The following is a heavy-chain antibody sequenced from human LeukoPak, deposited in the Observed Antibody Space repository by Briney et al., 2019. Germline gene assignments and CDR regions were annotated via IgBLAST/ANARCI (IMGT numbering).Heavy chain of an antibody. CDR3: ARVAQRITMVRGVRRLTPHYYFDY. Sequence: RGSLRLSCAASGFTFSSYEMNWVRQAPGKGPEWVSYISSSGSTIYYADSVKGRFTISRDNAKNSLYLQMNSLRAEDTAVYYCARVAQRITMVRGVRRLTPHYYFDYWGQGTLVTVSS. D-gene: IGHD3-10*01. CDR2: ISSSGSTI. J-gene: IGHJ4*02. CDR1: GFTFSSYE. V-gene: IGHV3-48*03.